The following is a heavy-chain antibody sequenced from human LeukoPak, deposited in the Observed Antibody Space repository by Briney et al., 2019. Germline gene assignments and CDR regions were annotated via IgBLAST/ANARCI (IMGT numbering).Heavy chain of an antibody. CDR1: GYSFTSYW. Sequence: KVGESLKISCKGSGYSFTSYWIGWVRQMPGKGLEWMGIIYPGDSDTRYNPSFQGQVTISADKSISTAYLQWSSLKASNTAMYYCARHSYYGSGSLYYYYGMDVWGQGTTVTVSS. D-gene: IGHD3-10*01. CDR2: IYPGDSDT. CDR3: ARHSYYGSGSLYYYYGMDV. V-gene: IGHV5-51*01. J-gene: IGHJ6*02.